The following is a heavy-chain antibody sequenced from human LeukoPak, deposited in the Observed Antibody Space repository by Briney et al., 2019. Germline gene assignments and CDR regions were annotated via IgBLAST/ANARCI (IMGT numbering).Heavy chain of an antibody. D-gene: IGHD3-10*01. CDR3: AKDRGGTMVRGASFDY. CDR2: ISGSGGNT. Sequence: GGSLRLSCAASGFTFSSYAMSWVRQAPGKGLEWVSAISGSGGNTYYADSVKGRFTISRDNAKNSLYLQMNSLRAEDTALYYCAKDRGGTMVRGASFDYWGQGTLVTVSS. J-gene: IGHJ4*02. CDR1: GFTFSSYA. V-gene: IGHV3-23*01.